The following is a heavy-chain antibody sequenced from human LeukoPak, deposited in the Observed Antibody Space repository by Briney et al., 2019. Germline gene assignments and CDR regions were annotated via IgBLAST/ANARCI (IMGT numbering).Heavy chain of an antibody. J-gene: IGHJ4*01. CDR3: ARDGVLVGSTVLNY. CDR2: VNPKSGDT. V-gene: IGHV1-2*02. Sequence: GASVKVSCKPSGYPFTNFYIHWVRQAPGQGLEWMGWVNPKSGDTKYAQKFQDRISMTRDTSISTAYMEVNRLTSDDSAAYYCARDGVLVGSTVLNYWGQGTLVTVAS. D-gene: IGHD1-26*01. CDR1: GYPFTNFY.